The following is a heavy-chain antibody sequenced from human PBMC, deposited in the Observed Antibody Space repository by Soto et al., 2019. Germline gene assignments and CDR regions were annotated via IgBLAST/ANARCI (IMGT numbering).Heavy chain of an antibody. D-gene: IGHD3-10*01. CDR1: GGSFSGYY. CDR2: INHSGST. J-gene: IGHJ5*02. CDR3: AQIRRGSGRPLHP. V-gene: IGHV4-34*01. Sequence: QGQLQQWGAGLLKPSETLSLTCAVYGGSFSGYYWSWIRQPPGKGLEWMGEINHSGSTNYNPSLKRRVNVPVDTSQNQFSQKLSSVTAAHTAVYYCAQIRRGSGRPLHPWGQGTLVSVSS.